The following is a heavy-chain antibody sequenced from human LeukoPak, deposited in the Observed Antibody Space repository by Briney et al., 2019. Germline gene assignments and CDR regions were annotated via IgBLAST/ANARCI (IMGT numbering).Heavy chain of an antibody. V-gene: IGHV1-2*02. Sequence: GASVKVSCKASGYTFTGYYMHWVRQAPGQGLEWMGWINPNSGGTNYAQKFQGRVTITRNTSISTAYMELSSLRSEDTAVYYCARGRDSSSWFNWFDPWGQGTLVTVSS. J-gene: IGHJ5*02. CDR3: ARGRDSSSWFNWFDP. CDR1: GYTFTGYY. D-gene: IGHD6-13*01. CDR2: INPNSGGT.